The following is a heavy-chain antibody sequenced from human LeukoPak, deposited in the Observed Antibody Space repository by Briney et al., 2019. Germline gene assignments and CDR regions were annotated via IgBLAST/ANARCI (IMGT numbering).Heavy chain of an antibody. CDR3: ARGGEYCSSTSCYSCPFDY. CDR2: ISAYIGNT. CDR1: GYTFTSYG. J-gene: IGHJ4*02. D-gene: IGHD2-2*01. Sequence: ASVKVSCKASGYTFTSYGISWVRQAPGQGLEWMGWISAYIGNTNYAQKLQGRVTMTTDTSTSTAYMELRSLRSDDTAVYYCARGGEYCSSTSCYSCPFDYWGQGTLVTVSS. V-gene: IGHV1-18*01.